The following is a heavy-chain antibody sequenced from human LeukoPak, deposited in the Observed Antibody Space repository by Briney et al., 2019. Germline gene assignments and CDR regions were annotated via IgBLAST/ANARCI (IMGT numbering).Heavy chain of an antibody. CDR2: INQDGGEK. V-gene: IGHV3-7*01. Sequence: PGGSLRLSCAASGFTFSIYSMNWVRQAPGKGLEWVTNINQDGGEKYCLDSVRGRFTISRDNAKNSLFLQMDSLRAEDTAVYYCARDASGWSVYWGQGTQVTVSS. CDR3: ARDASGWSVY. CDR1: GFTFSIYS. D-gene: IGHD6-19*01. J-gene: IGHJ4*02.